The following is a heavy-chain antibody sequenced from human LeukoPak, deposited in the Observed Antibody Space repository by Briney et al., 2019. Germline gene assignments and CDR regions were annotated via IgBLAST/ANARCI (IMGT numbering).Heavy chain of an antibody. Sequence: PGGSLRLSCAASGFTFSNYWMSWVRQAPGKGLEWVGHIKRKIDGGTTDYAAPVKRRFSISRDDSKKTLYLQMNSLKTEDTAVYYCTTETLVTSIRFYWGQGTLVTVSS. D-gene: IGHD2-21*02. J-gene: IGHJ4*02. CDR3: TTETLVTSIRFY. V-gene: IGHV3-15*01. CDR2: IKRKIDGGTT. CDR1: GFTFSNYW.